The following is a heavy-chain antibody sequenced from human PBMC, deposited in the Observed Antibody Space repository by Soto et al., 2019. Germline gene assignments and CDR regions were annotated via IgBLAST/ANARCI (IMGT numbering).Heavy chain of an antibody. J-gene: IGHJ3*02. CDR3: VRGASTGLACDAFDI. CDR1: GFTFTTYW. Sequence: EVQLVESGGGSVQPGGSLRLSCTASGFTFTTYWIHWVRQAPGKGLVWVSRVNSDGSSTIYADSVKGRFTISRDNAKNTVYLQMNSLRDDDTAVYYCVRGASTGLACDAFDIWGEGTVVSVSS. V-gene: IGHV3-74*01. D-gene: IGHD6-19*01. CDR2: VNSDGSST.